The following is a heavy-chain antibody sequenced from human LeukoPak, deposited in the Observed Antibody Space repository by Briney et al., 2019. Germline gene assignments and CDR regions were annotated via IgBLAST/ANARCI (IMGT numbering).Heavy chain of an antibody. V-gene: IGHV5-51*01. CDR1: GYSFTSYW. Sequence: GESLEISCKGSGYSFTSYWIGWVRQMAGKGLEWMGLIYPGDSDSRYSPSFQGQVTISADKSISTAYLQWSSLKASDTAMYYCARTGVAVAGNPFDYWGQGTLVTVSS. D-gene: IGHD6-19*01. CDR3: ARTGVAVAGNPFDY. CDR2: IYPGDSDS. J-gene: IGHJ4*02.